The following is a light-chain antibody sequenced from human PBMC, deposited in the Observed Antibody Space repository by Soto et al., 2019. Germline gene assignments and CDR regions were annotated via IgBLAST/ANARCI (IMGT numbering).Light chain of an antibody. CDR2: GAS. CDR3: QQYNNWPPTWT. V-gene: IGKV3-15*01. CDR1: QTVSSN. J-gene: IGKJ1*01. Sequence: EIVMTQSPATLSVSPGERATLSCRASQTVSSNLAWYQQKPGQAPRLLIYGASTRATSIQARFSGSGSGTEFTLTISSLQSEDFAVYYCQQYNNWPPTWTFGQGTKVDIK.